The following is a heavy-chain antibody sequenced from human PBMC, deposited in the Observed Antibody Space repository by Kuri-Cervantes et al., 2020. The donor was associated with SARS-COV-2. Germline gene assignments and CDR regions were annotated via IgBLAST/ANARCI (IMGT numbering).Heavy chain of an antibody. D-gene: IGHD6-13*01. Sequence: SETLSLTCAVSGGSISSGGYSWSWIRQPPGKGLEWIGYIYHSGSTYFNLSLKSRVTLSADRSKNQFSLNLTSVTAADTAVYYCARVDSSLTIDYWGQGTLVTVSS. CDR3: ARVDSSLTIDY. CDR2: IYHSGST. CDR1: GGSISSGGYS. J-gene: IGHJ4*02. V-gene: IGHV4-30-2*01.